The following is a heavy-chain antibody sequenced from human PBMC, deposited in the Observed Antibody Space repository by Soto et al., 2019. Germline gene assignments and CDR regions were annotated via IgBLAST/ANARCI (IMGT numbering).Heavy chain of an antibody. V-gene: IGHV3-23*01. CDR2: LSDSVGTT. J-gene: IGHJ4*01. D-gene: IGHD3-22*01. CDR1: GFSFGTYT. CDR3: AKHLIGGRLQYPIDL. Sequence: PGGSLRLSCAVSGFSFGTYTVNWVRQAPGTGLEWVSGLSDSVGTTHYAYSVKGRFTISRDKAKNTLYLQMNNLRAEDTAVYYCAKHLIGGRLQYPIDLWGQGTQVTVSS.